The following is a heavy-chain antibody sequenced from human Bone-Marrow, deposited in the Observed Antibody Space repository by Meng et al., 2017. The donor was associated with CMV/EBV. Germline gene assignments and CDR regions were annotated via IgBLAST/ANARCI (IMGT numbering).Heavy chain of an antibody. CDR3: AKGDPIAAAGTD. CDR2: IRYDGSNK. D-gene: IGHD6-13*01. Sequence: GGSLRLSCAASGFTFSSYGMHWVRQAPGKGLEWVAFIRYDGSNKYYADSVKGRFTISRDNSKNTLYLQMNSLRAEDTAVYYFAKGDPIAAAGTDWGQGTLVTVSS. J-gene: IGHJ4*02. V-gene: IGHV3-30*02. CDR1: GFTFSSYG.